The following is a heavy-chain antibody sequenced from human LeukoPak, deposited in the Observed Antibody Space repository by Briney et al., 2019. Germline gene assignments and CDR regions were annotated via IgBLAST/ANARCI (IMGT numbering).Heavy chain of an antibody. CDR2: IIPIFGTA. V-gene: IGHV1-69*05. Sequence: ASAKVSCKASGGTFSSYAISWVRQAPGQGLEWMGGIIPIFGTANYAQKFQGRVTITTDESTSTAYMELSSLRSEDTAVYYCAAPRMWELWGVFDYWGQGTLVTVSS. D-gene: IGHD1-26*01. CDR3: AAPRMWELWGVFDY. CDR1: GGTFSSYA. J-gene: IGHJ4*02.